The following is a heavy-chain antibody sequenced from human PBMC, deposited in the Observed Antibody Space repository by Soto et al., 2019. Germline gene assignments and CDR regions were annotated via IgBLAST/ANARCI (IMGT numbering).Heavy chain of an antibody. Sequence: ASVKVSCKAYGYTFIDFDINWVRQAAGQGLEWMGWMNPNTGNTAYAQEFQGRLTLTRDTSISAAYMDLSSLTSEDTAVYYCARGFSSYSDFWAQGTLVTVSS. V-gene: IGHV1-8*01. CDR3: ARGFSSYSDF. CDR2: MNPNTGNT. D-gene: IGHD6-13*01. J-gene: IGHJ4*02. CDR1: GYTFIDFD.